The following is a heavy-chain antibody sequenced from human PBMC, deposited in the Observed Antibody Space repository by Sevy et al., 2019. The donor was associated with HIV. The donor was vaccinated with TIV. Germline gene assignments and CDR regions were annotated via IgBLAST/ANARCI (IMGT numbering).Heavy chain of an antibody. CDR2: ISYDGSNK. V-gene: IGHV3-30-3*01. CDR1: GFTFSSYA. D-gene: IGHD2-8*01. CDR3: ARDSLKAFHY. Sequence: GGSLRLSCAASGFTFSSYAMHWVRQAPGKGLEWVAVISYDGSNKYYADSVKGRFTISRDNSKNTLYLQMNSLRAEDTAVYYCARDSLKAFHYCGQGTLVTVSS. J-gene: IGHJ4*02.